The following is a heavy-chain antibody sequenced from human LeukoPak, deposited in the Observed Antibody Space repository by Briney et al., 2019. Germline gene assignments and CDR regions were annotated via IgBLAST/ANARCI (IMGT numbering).Heavy chain of an antibody. Sequence: GGSLRLSCAASGFTFSSYGMHWVRQAPGKGLEWVAFIRYDGSNKYYADSVKGRFTISRDNSKNTLCLQMNSLRAEDTAVYYCAKETVVPEENWFDPWGQGTLVTVSS. CDR3: AKETVVPEENWFDP. V-gene: IGHV3-30*02. D-gene: IGHD2-2*01. J-gene: IGHJ5*02. CDR1: GFTFSSYG. CDR2: IRYDGSNK.